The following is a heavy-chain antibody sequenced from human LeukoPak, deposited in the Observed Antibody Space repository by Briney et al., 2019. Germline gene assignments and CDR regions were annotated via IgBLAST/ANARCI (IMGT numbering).Heavy chain of an antibody. Sequence: ASVKVSCKXSGGIFSSYTISWVRQAPGQGLKWMGRIIPLLGIANYAQKFQGRVTIIADKSTSTAYMELSSLRSEDTAVYYCARDDADSAYADGDYWGQGTLVTVSS. CDR3: ARDDADSAYADGDY. J-gene: IGHJ4*02. CDR2: IIPLLGIA. CDR1: GGIFSSYT. V-gene: IGHV1-69*04. D-gene: IGHD5-12*01.